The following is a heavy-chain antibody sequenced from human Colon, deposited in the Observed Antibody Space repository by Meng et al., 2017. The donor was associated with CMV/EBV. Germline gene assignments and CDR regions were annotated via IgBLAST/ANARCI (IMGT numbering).Heavy chain of an antibody. Sequence: GESLKISCAASGFMFSRYRMAWVRQAPGKGLEWVSSISGDSSYKYYSDSLKGRFAISRVNAKNSLYLQINSLSAEDTAVYYCVRDKSVLLWFGDTDAAMDVWGQGTTVTVSS. CDR1: GFMFSRYR. CDR3: VRDKSVLLWFGDTDAAMDV. J-gene: IGHJ6*02. CDR2: ISGDSSYK. D-gene: IGHD3-10*01. V-gene: IGHV3-21*01.